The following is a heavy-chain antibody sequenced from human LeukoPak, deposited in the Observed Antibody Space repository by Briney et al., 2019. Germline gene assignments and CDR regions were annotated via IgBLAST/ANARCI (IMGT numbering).Heavy chain of an antibody. CDR2: IYHSGCT. CDR1: GFSVSSGTYY. D-gene: IGHD3-22*01. CDR3: ARDEDNSGRYYYYMDV. V-gene: IGHV4-61*01. Sequence: SETLSLTCTVSGFSVSSGTYYWNWIRQPPGKELEWIGYIYHSGCTNYNPSLKSRATISIDTSKNQFSLNLRYVTAADTAVYYCARDEDNSGRYYYYMDVWGKGTTVTVSS. J-gene: IGHJ6*03.